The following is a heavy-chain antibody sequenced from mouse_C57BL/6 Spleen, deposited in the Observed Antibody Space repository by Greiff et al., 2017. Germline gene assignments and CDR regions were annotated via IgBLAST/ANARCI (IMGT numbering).Heavy chain of an antibody. CDR2: IDPSDSYT. J-gene: IGHJ4*01. Sequence: QVQLQQPGAELVMPGASVKLSCKASGYTFTSYWMHWVKQRPGQGLGWIGEIDPSDSYTNYNQKFKGKSTLTVDKSSSTAYMQLSSLTSEDSAVYYCARGATGKVDYAMDYWGQGTSVTVSS. CDR3: ARGATGKVDYAMDY. CDR1: GYTFTSYW. D-gene: IGHD4-1*02. V-gene: IGHV1-69*01.